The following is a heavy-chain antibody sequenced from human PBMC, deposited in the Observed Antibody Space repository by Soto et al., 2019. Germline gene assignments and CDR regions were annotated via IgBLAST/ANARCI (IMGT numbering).Heavy chain of an antibody. Sequence: EVQLVESGGGLVQPGRYLRLCCAASGFTFDDYAMPWVRQAPGKGLEWVSGISWNSGSIGYADSVKGRFTISRDNAKNSLYLQMNSLRAEDTALYYCAKDTIGEMVRGQFDYWGQGTLVTVSS. V-gene: IGHV3-9*01. CDR2: ISWNSGSI. CDR1: GFTFDDYA. D-gene: IGHD3-10*01. J-gene: IGHJ4*02. CDR3: AKDTIGEMVRGQFDY.